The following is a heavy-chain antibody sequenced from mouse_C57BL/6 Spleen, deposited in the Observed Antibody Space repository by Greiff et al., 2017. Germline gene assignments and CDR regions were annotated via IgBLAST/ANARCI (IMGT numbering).Heavy chain of an antibody. CDR2: ISSGGDYI. CDR1: GFTFSSYA. J-gene: IGHJ1*03. Sequence: EVKLVESGEGLVKPGGSLKLSCAASGFTFSSYAMSWVRQTPEKRLEWVAYISSGGDYIYYADTVKGRFTISRDNARNTLYLQMSSLKSEDTAMYYCTRGYDGSWYFDGWGTGTTVTVSS. V-gene: IGHV5-9-1*02. CDR3: TRGYDGSWYFDG. D-gene: IGHD2-3*01.